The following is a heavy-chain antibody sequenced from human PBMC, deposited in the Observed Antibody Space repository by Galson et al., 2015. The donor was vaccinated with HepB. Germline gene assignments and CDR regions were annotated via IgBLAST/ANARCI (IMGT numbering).Heavy chain of an antibody. CDR3: TSHRGPLSAGNWFDP. CDR2: IRSKANSYAT. J-gene: IGHJ5*02. Sequence: SLRLSCAASGFTFSGSAMHWVRQASGKGLEWVGRIRSKANSYATAYAASVKGRFTISRDDSKNTAYLQMNSLKTEDTAVYYCTSHRGPLSAGNWFDPWGQGTLVTVSS. V-gene: IGHV3-73*01. D-gene: IGHD1-1*01. CDR1: GFTFSGSA.